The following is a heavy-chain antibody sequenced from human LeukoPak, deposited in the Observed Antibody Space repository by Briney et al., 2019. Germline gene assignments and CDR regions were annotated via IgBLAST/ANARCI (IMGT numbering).Heavy chain of an antibody. Sequence: PSQTLSLTCTVSGGSISSGGYYWSWIRQHPGKGLEWIGYIYYSGSTYYNPSLKSRVTISVDTSKNQFSLKLTSVIAADTAIYYCARHETGGSYPLKYWGQGLLVTVSS. J-gene: IGHJ4*02. CDR1: GGSISSGGYY. V-gene: IGHV4-31*03. CDR2: IYYSGST. D-gene: IGHD1-26*01. CDR3: ARHETGGSYPLKY.